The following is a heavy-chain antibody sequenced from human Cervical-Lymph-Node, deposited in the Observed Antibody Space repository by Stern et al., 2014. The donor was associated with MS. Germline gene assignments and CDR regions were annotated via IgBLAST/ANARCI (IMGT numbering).Heavy chain of an antibody. V-gene: IGHV4-59*01. Sequence: QLQLQESGPGLVKPSETLSLTCVVSAASINTYSWSWIRQPPGKGLEWVGFIYYTGRTNYNPSLKSRVTISVDTSKNQISLKLTSVTAADTAVYYCARTNTLPHFDYWGQGTLVTVSS. J-gene: IGHJ4*02. CDR2: IYYTGRT. D-gene: IGHD2/OR15-2a*01. CDR3: ARTNTLPHFDY. CDR1: AASINTYS.